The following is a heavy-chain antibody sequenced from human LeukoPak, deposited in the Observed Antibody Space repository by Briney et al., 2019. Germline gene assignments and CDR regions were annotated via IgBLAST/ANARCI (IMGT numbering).Heavy chain of an antibody. CDR1: GFTFSSYG. CDR3: ARGSSSVRGPIVDP. CDR2: IRYDGSNK. J-gene: IGHJ5*02. V-gene: IGHV3-30*02. Sequence: GGSLRLSCAASGFTFSSYGMHWVRQAPGKGLEWVAFIRYDGSNKYYADSVKGRFTISRDNSKNTLYLQMNSLRAEATAVYYCARGSSSVRGPIVDPWGQGTLVTVSS. D-gene: IGHD6-6*01.